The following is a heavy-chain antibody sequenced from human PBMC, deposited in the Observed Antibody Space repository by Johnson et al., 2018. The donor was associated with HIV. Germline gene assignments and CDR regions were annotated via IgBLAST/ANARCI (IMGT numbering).Heavy chain of an antibody. D-gene: IGHD5-24*01. V-gene: IGHV3-30*18. Sequence: QVQVVESGGGVVQPGRSLRLSCVASGFTFNSYGMHWVRQAPGKGLEWVAVISYDGSNKYYADSVKGRFTISRDNSKNTLYLRMNSLRVEDTAVYYCAKERGKRWLHPRDAFDIWGQGTMVTVSS. CDR1: GFTFNSYG. CDR2: ISYDGSNK. CDR3: AKERGKRWLHPRDAFDI. J-gene: IGHJ3*02.